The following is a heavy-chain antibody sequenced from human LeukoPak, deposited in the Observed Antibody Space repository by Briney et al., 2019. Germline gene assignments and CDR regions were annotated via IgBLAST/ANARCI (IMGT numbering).Heavy chain of an antibody. V-gene: IGHV3-23*01. CDR1: GFTFSSYW. CDR2: LSGSGDRT. J-gene: IGHJ4*02. Sequence: GGSLRLSRAASGFTFSSYWMSWVRQAPGKGLEWVSGLSGSGDRTNYADSVKGRFIISRDNSKNTVLLQMNSLRVEDTAVYYCAKVHEYGDYGYWGQGTLVTVSS. CDR3: AKVHEYGDYGY. D-gene: IGHD4-17*01.